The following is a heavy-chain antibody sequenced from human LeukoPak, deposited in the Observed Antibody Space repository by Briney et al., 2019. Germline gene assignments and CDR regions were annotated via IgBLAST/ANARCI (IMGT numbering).Heavy chain of an antibody. D-gene: IGHD5-18*01. J-gene: IGHJ4*02. Sequence: GGSLRLSCAASGFIFSSYSMNWVRQAPGKGLEWVSSISSSSSYIYYADPVRGRFTVSRDNSKNTLYLQMNSLRAEDTAVYYCARLGPIQLWSPELRSPFDYWGQGTLVTASS. CDR1: GFIFSSYS. V-gene: IGHV3-21*01. CDR2: ISSSSSYI. CDR3: ARLGPIQLWSPELRSPFDY.